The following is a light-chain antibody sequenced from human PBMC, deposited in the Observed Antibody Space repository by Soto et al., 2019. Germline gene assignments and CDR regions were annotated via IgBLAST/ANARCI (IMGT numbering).Light chain of an antibody. CDR3: QQRYSWTLT. CDR1: QSVSSN. Sequence: EIVLTQSPATRFVSPGERATLSCRASQSVSSNLAWYQQTPGQAPRLLIYGASNGDTGIPAMFSCTGAGTDCTLTISSLEHEDVAVYYCQQRYSWTLTFGGGTKVDIK. CDR2: GAS. J-gene: IGKJ4*01. V-gene: IGKV3-11*01.